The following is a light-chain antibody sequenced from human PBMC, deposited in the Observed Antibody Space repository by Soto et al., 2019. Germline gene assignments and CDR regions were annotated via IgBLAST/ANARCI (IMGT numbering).Light chain of an antibody. CDR1: QSVSTTY. CDR3: QQYGGSLYT. J-gene: IGKJ2*01. Sequence: EIVLTQSPGTLSLSPGETATLSCRASQSVSTTYLAWYQQKPGLAPRPLIYTTSTRATGIPDRFSGSGSGTHFTLTISRLEPEDFAVYYCQQYGGSLYTFGQGTKLEIK. V-gene: IGKV3-20*01. CDR2: TTS.